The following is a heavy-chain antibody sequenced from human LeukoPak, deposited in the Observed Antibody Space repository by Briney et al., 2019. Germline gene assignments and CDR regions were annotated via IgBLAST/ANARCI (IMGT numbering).Heavy chain of an antibody. CDR2: IRGGGDLI. CDR3: AKDRSLGST. D-gene: IGHD3-10*02. CDR1: GFTFSSDA. J-gene: IGHJ1*01. V-gene: IGHV3-23*01. Sequence: TGGSLRLSCAASGFTFSSDAMSWVRQAPGKGLEWVSLIRGGGDLIEYADSVKGRFTISRDNSKNTLWLQMNGLTAEDTAVYYCAKDRSLGSTWGQGTLVTVSS.